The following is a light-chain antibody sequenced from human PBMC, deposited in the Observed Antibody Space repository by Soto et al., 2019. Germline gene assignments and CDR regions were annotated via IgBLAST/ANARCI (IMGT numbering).Light chain of an antibody. CDR2: EVS. Sequence: DVVMTQSPLSLPVTLGQPASISCRSSQSLIHSDGNTYLNWFQQRPGQSPRRLLYEVSDRDSGGPDRFSGSGSGTDFTLKISRVEAEDVGVYYCMQGTHWPWTFGQGTEVEIK. V-gene: IGKV2-30*02. CDR1: QSLIHSDGNTY. J-gene: IGKJ1*01. CDR3: MQGTHWPWT.